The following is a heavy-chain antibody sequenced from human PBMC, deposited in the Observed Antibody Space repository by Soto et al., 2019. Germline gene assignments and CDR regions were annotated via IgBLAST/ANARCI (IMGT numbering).Heavy chain of an antibody. Sequence: QVQLVESGGGVVQPGRSLRLSCAASGFTFSHYAMHWVRQAPGKGLEWVALMSYDGSNEYYADSVKGLFTISRDKSKNTLYLQMNSLRAEDTAVYYCAKDGSHNCDSWGQGTLVTVSS. CDR3: AKDGSHNCDS. CDR1: GFTFSHYA. CDR2: MSYDGSNE. J-gene: IGHJ4*02. D-gene: IGHD1-26*01. V-gene: IGHV3-30*18.